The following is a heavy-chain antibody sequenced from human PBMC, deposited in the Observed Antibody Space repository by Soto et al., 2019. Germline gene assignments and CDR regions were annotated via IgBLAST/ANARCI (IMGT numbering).Heavy chain of an antibody. V-gene: IGHV5-51*01. Sequence: GESLKISCKGSGYSFSNYWIAWGRQMPGKGLEWMGIIFPADSDTKYSPSFQGQVTISADKSISTAYLQWSSLKASDTAMYYCASSVVVPSTMNYFDYWGQGSLVTSP. J-gene: IGHJ4*02. CDR3: ASSVVVPSTMNYFDY. CDR2: IFPADSDT. D-gene: IGHD2-15*01. CDR1: GYSFSNYW.